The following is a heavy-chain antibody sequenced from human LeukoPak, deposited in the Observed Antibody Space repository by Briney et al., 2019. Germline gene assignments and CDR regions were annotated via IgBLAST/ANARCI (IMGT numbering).Heavy chain of an antibody. V-gene: IGHV3-7*01. D-gene: IGHD3-3*01. CDR3: ARTITIFGVVAQYYFDY. Sequence: GGSLRLSCAASEFTFSSYWMSWVRQAPGKGLEWVANIKQDGSEKYYVDSVKGRFTISRDNAKNSLYLQMNSLRAEDTAVYYCARTITIFGVVAQYYFDYWGQGTLVTVSS. CDR2: IKQDGSEK. CDR1: EFTFSSYW. J-gene: IGHJ4*02.